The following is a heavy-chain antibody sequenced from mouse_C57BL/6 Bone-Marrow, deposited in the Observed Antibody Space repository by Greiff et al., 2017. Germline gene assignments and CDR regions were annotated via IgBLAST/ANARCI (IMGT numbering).Heavy chain of an antibody. D-gene: IGHD1-1*01. CDR1: GYTFTSYW. CDR3: ARIEAFYYGYFDY. V-gene: IGHV1-69*01. J-gene: IGHJ2*01. CDR2: IDPSDSYT. Sequence: QVQLQQPGAELVMPGASVKLSCKASGYTFTSYWMHWVKQRPGQGLEWIGEIDPSDSYTNYNQKFKGQSTLTVDKSSSTAYMQLSSLTSEDSAVYYCARIEAFYYGYFDYWGQGTTLTVSS.